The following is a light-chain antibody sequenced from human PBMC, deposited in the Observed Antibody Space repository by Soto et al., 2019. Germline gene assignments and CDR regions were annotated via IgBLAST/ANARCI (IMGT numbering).Light chain of an antibody. CDR3: SSFTSSSTLV. J-gene: IGLJ1*01. CDR2: DVA. Sequence: SVLTQPASVSDSPGQSITISCTGTSSDVGGSNFVSWYQQHPGKPPKLIIYDVANRPSGVSNRFSGSKSGSTASLIISGLQAEDEADYYCSSFTSSSTLVFGTGTKVTVL. V-gene: IGLV2-14*03. CDR1: SSDVGGSNF.